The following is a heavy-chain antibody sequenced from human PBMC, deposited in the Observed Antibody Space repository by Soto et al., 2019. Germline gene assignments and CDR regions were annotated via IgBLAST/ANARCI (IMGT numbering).Heavy chain of an antibody. CDR2: IVVGSGNT. Sequence: SVKVSCKASGFTFTSSAVQWVRQARGQRLEWIGWIVVGSGNTNYAQKFQERVTITRDMSTSTAYMELSSLRSEDTAVYYCAADQNLGVITSYWGQGTLVTVSS. CDR1: GFTFTSSA. V-gene: IGHV1-58*01. CDR3: AADQNLGVITSY. J-gene: IGHJ4*02. D-gene: IGHD3-22*01.